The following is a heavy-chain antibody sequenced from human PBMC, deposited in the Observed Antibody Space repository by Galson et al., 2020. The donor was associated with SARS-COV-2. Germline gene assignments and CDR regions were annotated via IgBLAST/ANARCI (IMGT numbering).Heavy chain of an antibody. D-gene: IGHD3-3*01. CDR3: ARAKYYYFWSGAFDS. Sequence: SETLSLTCSLSGGSISSYYWGWIRQPPGKGLEWIGYISYIGTTDYNPSLRGRVTILLDASNKFSLNLRSVTAADTAVYFCARAKYYYFWSGAFDSWGQGIPVTVSA. J-gene: IGHJ4*02. CDR2: ISYIGTT. CDR1: GGSISSYY. V-gene: IGHV4-59*01.